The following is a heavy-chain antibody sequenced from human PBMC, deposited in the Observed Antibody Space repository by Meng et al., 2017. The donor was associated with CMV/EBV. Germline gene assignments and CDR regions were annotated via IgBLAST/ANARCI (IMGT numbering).Heavy chain of an antibody. J-gene: IGHJ5*02. D-gene: IGHD3-10*01. CDR2: IKSKTDDGTT. CDR3: TTVRITMVRGVPWFDP. CDR1: TFSTAL. V-gene: IGHV3-15*07. Sequence: TFSTALMNWARQAPRKGLELVGRIKSKTDDGTTDYATPVKGRFTISRDDSKNTLYLQMNSLKTEDTAVYYCTTVRITMVRGVPWFDPWGQGTLVTVSS.